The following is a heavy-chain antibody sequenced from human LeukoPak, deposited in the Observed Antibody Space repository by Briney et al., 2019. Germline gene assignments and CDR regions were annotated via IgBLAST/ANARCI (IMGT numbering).Heavy chain of an antibody. CDR1: GFTFSSYN. D-gene: IGHD3-16*01. Sequence: GRSLRLSCAVSGFTFSSYNMHWVRQAPGKRLEWVAVISYDGRNKYYADSVKGRFTISRDNSKNTLYLQMNSLRAEATAVYYCARAQGGVVIDYWGQGTLVTVSS. J-gene: IGHJ4*02. V-gene: IGHV3-30*04. CDR3: ARAQGGVVIDY. CDR2: ISYDGRNK.